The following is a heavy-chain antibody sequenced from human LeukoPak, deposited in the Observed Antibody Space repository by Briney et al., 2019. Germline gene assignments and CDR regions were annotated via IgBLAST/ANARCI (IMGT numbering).Heavy chain of an antibody. D-gene: IGHD2-2*01. CDR3: ATSSLLRLGWFDP. Sequence: GGSLRLSSAASGFTFSIYWMSWVRQAPGKGLEWVSYISRSGRTTYYADSVKGRFTISRDNAKSSLYLQMDSLRAEDTAVYYCATSSLLRLGWFDPWGQGTLVTVSS. V-gene: IGHV3-48*04. J-gene: IGHJ5*02. CDR1: GFTFSIYW. CDR2: ISRSGRTT.